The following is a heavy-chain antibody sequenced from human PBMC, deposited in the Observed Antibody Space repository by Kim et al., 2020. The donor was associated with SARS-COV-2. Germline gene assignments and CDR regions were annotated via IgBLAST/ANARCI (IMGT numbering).Heavy chain of an antibody. CDR3: AKAVPGFYYYYSMDV. CDR2: INERGTNT. V-gene: IGHV3-23*01. D-gene: IGHD2-2*01. J-gene: IGHJ6*02. Sequence: GGSLRLSCAASGFTFNTYAMSWVRQAPGKGPEWVSSINERGTNTYYADSVKGRFTISRDNSKITLFLQMNSLRAEDTAIYYCAKAVPGFYYYYSMDVWGQGTTVTVSS. CDR1: GFTFNTYA.